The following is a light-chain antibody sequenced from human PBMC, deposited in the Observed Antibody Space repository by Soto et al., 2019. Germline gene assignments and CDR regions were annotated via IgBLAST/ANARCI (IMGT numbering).Light chain of an antibody. Sequence: QPVLTQPPSVSGAPGQRVTISCTGSSSNIGAGYDVHWYQQLPGTAPKLLIYGNSNRPSGVPDRFSGSKSGTSASLAITGLQAEDDADYYCQSYHSSLRGYVFGTGTKLTVL. CDR3: QSYHSSLRGYV. J-gene: IGLJ1*01. V-gene: IGLV1-40*01. CDR2: GNS. CDR1: SSNIGAGYD.